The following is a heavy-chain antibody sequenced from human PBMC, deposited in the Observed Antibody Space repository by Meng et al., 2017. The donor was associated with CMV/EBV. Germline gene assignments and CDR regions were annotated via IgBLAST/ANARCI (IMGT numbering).Heavy chain of an antibody. CDR3: ARDSEGSDSSGRSPYYFDY. CDR1: GFSLKAYS. J-gene: IGHJ4*01. Sequence: GGSLRLSCAASGFSLKAYSLHWVRQAPGKGLDGVAVISYDGSNKYYADSVKGRFTISRHNYKKKIYLQMHSLSTEDTAMYYCARDSEGSDSSGRSPYYFDYWGQGTLVTVSS. V-gene: IGHV3-30-3*01. D-gene: IGHD3-22*01. CDR2: ISYDGSNK.